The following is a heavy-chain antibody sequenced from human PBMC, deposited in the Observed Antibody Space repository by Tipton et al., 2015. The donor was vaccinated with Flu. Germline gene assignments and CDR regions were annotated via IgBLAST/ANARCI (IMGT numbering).Heavy chain of an antibody. CDR1: GDSISSYY. J-gene: IGHJ4*02. CDR3: ARHRRPSSWDFDY. CDR2: SHYSGST. D-gene: IGHD6-13*01. Sequence: TPSLTCTVSGDSISSYYWSWIRQPPGKGLEWIGYSHYSGSTNYSPSLKSRVTISVDTSKNHLSLKLSSVTAADTAVYYCARHRRPSSWDFDYWGQGSLVTVSS. V-gene: IGHV4-59*08.